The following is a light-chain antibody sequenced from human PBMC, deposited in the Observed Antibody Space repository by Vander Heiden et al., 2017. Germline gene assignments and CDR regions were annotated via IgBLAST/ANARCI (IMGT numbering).Light chain of an antibody. J-gene: IGKJ5*01. Sequence: DIQINHSPSSLSASVGHRVAVTCRASQSISSYLNWYQQKPGKAPKLLIYAASSVESGDSSRFSGSGSGTDFTLTMSSLQPADCAIYNCQQGDSTRITCGQGSRLEIK. CDR3: QQGDSTRIT. V-gene: IGKV1-39*01. CDR1: QSISSY. CDR2: AAS.